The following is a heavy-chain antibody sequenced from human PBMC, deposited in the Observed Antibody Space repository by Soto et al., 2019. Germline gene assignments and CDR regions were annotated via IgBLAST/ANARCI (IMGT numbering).Heavy chain of an antibody. V-gene: IGHV1-18*01. Sequence: ASVKVSCKASGYTFTSYGISWVRQAPGQGLEWMGWISAYNGNTNYAQKLQGRVTMTTDTSTSTAYMELRSLRSDDTAVYYCARDVKAVAGRSWWFDPWGQGTLVTVSS. CDR2: ISAYNGNT. D-gene: IGHD6-19*01. CDR1: GYTFTSYG. J-gene: IGHJ5*02. CDR3: ARDVKAVAGRSWWFDP.